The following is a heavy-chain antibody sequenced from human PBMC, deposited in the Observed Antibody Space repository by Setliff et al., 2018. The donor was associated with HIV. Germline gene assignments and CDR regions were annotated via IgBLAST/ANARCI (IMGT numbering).Heavy chain of an antibody. D-gene: IGHD6-19*01. J-gene: IGHJ4*02. CDR1: GGSISSGTYY. Sequence: PSETLSLTCSVSGGSISSGTYYWGWIRQPPGKGLEWIGSMSHSGSTLYNPSLKSRVTISVDTSNNHFSLKLRSVTAADTAVYYCAREVGHRSGYYRGSFDYWGQGTLVTVSS. CDR3: AREVGHRSGYYRGSFDY. CDR2: MSHSGST. V-gene: IGHV4-39*07.